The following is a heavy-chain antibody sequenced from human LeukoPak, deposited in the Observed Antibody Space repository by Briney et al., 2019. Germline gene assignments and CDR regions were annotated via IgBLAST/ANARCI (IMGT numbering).Heavy chain of an antibody. Sequence: ASVKVSCKASGYTFTSYYMHWVRQAPGQGLEWMGIIIPIVGSTSYAQKFQGRVTMTRDMSTSTAYMELSSLRSEDTAVYYCARAPNHIAAASTVPDYWGQGTLVTVSS. D-gene: IGHD6-13*01. V-gene: IGHV1-46*01. CDR3: ARAPNHIAAASTVPDY. CDR1: GYTFTSYY. J-gene: IGHJ4*02. CDR2: IIPIVGST.